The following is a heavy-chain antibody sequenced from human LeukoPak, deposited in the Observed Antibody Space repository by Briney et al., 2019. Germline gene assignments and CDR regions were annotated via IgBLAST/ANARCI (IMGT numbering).Heavy chain of an antibody. CDR3: EKAISLYCSSTSCSFYYYYYYMAV. CDR2: ISGDGGST. CDR1: GFTFDDYA. D-gene: IGHD2-2*01. J-gene: IGHJ6*03. V-gene: IGHV3-43*02. Sequence: PGGSLRLSCAASGFTFDDYAMHWVRQAPGKGLEWVSLISGDGGSTYYADSVKGRFTISRDNSKNSLYLQMNSLRTEDTALYYCEKAISLYCSSTSCSFYYYYYYMAVGGKGTTVTVSS.